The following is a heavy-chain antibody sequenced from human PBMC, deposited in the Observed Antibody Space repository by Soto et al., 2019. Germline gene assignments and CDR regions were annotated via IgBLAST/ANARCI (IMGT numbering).Heavy chain of an antibody. V-gene: IGHV1-69*06. CDR3: VYDFWSGDNWSDP. CDR2: IIPIFGTA. Sequence: ASVKVSCKASGCTCSSYAISWVRQAPGQGLEWMGGIIPIFGTANYAQKFQGRVTITADKSTSTAYMELSSLRSEETAVYYCVYDFWSGDNWSDPWGQGTLVTFSS. J-gene: IGHJ5*02. CDR1: GCTCSSYA. D-gene: IGHD3-3*01.